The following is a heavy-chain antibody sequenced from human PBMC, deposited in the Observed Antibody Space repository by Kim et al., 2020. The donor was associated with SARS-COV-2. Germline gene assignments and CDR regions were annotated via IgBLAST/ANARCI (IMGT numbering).Heavy chain of an antibody. V-gene: IGHV3-15*01. Sequence: GGSLRLSCAASGFTFSNAWMSWVRQAPGKGLEWVGRIKSKTDGGTTDYAAPVKGRFTISRDDSKNTLYLQMNSLKTEDTAVYYCTTEEIGYSSSHPPTQPPEFDYWGQGTLVTVSS. D-gene: IGHD6-13*01. CDR2: IKSKTDGGTT. CDR1: GFTFSNAW. J-gene: IGHJ4*02. CDR3: TTEEIGYSSSHPPTQPPEFDY.